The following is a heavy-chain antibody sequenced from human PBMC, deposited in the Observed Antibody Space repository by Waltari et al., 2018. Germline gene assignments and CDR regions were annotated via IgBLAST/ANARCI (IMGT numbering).Heavy chain of an antibody. D-gene: IGHD3-3*01. Sequence: QVQLVESGGGVVQPGRSLRLSCAASGFTFSSYAMHWVRQAPGKGLEWVAVRSYDGSNKYYADSVKGRFTISRDNSKNTLYLQMNSLRAEDTAVYYCVRVFLEWLLYLDYWGQGTLVTVSS. CDR2: RSYDGSNK. V-gene: IGHV3-30-3*01. J-gene: IGHJ4*02. CDR1: GFTFSSYA. CDR3: VRVFLEWLLYLDY.